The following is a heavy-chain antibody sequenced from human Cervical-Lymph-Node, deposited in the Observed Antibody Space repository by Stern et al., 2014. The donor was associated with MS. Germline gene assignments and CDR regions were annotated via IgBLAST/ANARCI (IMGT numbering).Heavy chain of an antibody. CDR2: ISGSGGST. CDR1: GFTFSSYA. D-gene: IGHD3-22*01. Sequence: EVQLLESGGGLVQPGGSLRLSCAASGFTFSSYAMSWVRQAPGKGLEWVSAISGSGGSTYYADSVKGRFTISRDNSKNTLYLQMNSLRAEDTAVYYCAASLAHYYDSSGYDADFDYWGQGTLVTVSS. CDR3: AASLAHYYDSSGYDADFDY. J-gene: IGHJ4*02. V-gene: IGHV3-23*01.